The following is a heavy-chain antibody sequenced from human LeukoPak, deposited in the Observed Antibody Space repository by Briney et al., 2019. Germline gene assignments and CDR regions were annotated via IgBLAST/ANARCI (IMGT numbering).Heavy chain of an antibody. J-gene: IGHJ4*02. CDR3: AGDRAARYFDY. Sequence: GASLRLSCAASGFTFSNHGMHWVRQAPGKGLEWVAVMWYDGSKKYYADAVKGRLTISRDNSKNILYLDMNSLRAEDTAVYYCAGDRAARYFDYWGQGTLVTVSS. V-gene: IGHV3-33*01. CDR2: MWYDGSKK. CDR1: GFTFSNHG.